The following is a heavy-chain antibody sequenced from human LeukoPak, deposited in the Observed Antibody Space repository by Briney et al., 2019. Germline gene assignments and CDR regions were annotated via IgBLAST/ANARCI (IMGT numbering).Heavy chain of an antibody. J-gene: IGHJ4*02. D-gene: IGHD3-22*01. V-gene: IGHV4-38-2*02. Sequence: SETLSLTCTVSGYSISSGYYWGWIRQPPGKGLEWIGSIYHSGSTYYNPSLKSRVTISVDTSKNQFSLKLSSVTAADTAVYYCARDTPAGGDYDSSGHQFDYWGQGTLVTVSS. CDR1: GYSISSGYY. CDR3: ARDTPAGGDYDSSGHQFDY. CDR2: IYHSGST.